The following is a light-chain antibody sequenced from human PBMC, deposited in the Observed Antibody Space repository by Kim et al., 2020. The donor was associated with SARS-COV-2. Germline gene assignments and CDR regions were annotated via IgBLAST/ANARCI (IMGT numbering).Light chain of an antibody. J-gene: IGLJ2*01. Sequence: SSELTQDPVVSVALGQTVRITCQGDSLRSYYASWYQQKPGQAPVLVIYGKNNRPSGIPDRFSGSSSGNTASLTITGAQAEDEADYYCNSLDSSGNLVVFGGGTQLTVL. V-gene: IGLV3-19*01. CDR1: SLRSYY. CDR2: GKN. CDR3: NSLDSSGNLVV.